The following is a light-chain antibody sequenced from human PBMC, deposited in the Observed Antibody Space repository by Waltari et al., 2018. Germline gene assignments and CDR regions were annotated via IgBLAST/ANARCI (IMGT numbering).Light chain of an antibody. J-gene: IGKJ4*01. CDR1: QSVVYSSNNKNY. CDR3: QQYYSTPLT. V-gene: IGKV4-1*01. Sequence: DIVMTQSPDSLALSLGLRATINCRSHQSVVYSSNNKNYLSWYQQKPGQPPKLLIYWASTRESGVPDRFSGSGSGTDFTLTISSLQAEDVAVYYCQQYYSTPLTFGGGTKVEI. CDR2: WAS.